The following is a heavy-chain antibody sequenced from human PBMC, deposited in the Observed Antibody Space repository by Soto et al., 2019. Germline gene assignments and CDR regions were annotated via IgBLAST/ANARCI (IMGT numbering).Heavy chain of an antibody. J-gene: IGHJ4*02. V-gene: IGHV3-72*01. CDR1: GFTFSDHY. D-gene: IGHD1-26*01. CDR2: IRNKANSYST. Sequence: EVQLVESGGGLVQPGGSLRLSCAASGFTFSDHYVDWVRQAPGKGLEWVARIRNKANSYSTEYAASAKGRFTISRDESKNLGYLQMSTLKTEDTAVYYCARIRLGSYVLKYFDYWGQGTLVTVSS. CDR3: ARIRLGSYVLKYFDY.